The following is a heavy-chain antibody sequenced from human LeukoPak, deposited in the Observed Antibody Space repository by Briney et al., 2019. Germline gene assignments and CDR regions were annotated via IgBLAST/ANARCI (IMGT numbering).Heavy chain of an antibody. CDR3: AKDLPLIVVVPAAITFDY. D-gene: IGHD2-2*02. Sequence: PGGSLRLSCAASGFTFSSYGMHWVRQAPGKGLEWVAFIRYDGSNKYYADSVKGRFTISRDNSKNTLYLQMNSLRAEDTAVYYCAKDLPLIVVVPAAITFDYWGQGTLVIVSS. CDR2: IRYDGSNK. J-gene: IGHJ4*02. V-gene: IGHV3-30*02. CDR1: GFTFSSYG.